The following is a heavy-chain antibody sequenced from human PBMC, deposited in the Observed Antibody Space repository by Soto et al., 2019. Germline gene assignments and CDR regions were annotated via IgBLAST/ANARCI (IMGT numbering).Heavy chain of an antibody. V-gene: IGHV3-23*01. CDR1: GFLLSSCA. CDR2: ISGSGGST. D-gene: IGHD3-10*01. CDR3: AKDPFGDYTLGYFDY. J-gene: IGHJ4*02. Sequence: EVQLLESGGGLVQPGGSLRLSCTVCGFLLSSCAMRWVRRAPGEGVEWVSAISGSGGSTYYADSVKGRFTISRDNSKNTLYLQMNSLRAEDTAVYYCAKDPFGDYTLGYFDYWGQGTLVTVSS.